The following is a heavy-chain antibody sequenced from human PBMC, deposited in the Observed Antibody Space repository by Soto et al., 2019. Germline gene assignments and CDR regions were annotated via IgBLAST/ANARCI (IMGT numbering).Heavy chain of an antibody. CDR2: INPSGGST. V-gene: IGHV1-46*01. CDR1: GYTFTSYY. D-gene: IGHD6-13*01. Sequence: ASVKVSCKASGYTFTSYYMHWLRQAPGQGLEWMGIINPSGGSTSYAQKFQGRVTMTRDTSTSTVYMELSSLRSEDTAVYYCAREVSPGIAAAGTGFDYWGQGTLVTVSS. CDR3: AREVSPGIAAAGTGFDY. J-gene: IGHJ4*02.